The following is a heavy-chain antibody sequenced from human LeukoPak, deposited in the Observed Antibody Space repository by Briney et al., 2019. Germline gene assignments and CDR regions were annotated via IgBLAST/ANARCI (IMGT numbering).Heavy chain of an antibody. D-gene: IGHD3-3*01. V-gene: IGHV4-59*01. CDR3: ARSGHDFWSGYPYYFDY. J-gene: IGHJ4*02. Sequence: SETLSLTCTVSGGSISSYYWSWIRQPPGKGLEWIGYIYYSGSTNYNPPLKSRVTISVDTSKNQFSLKLSSVTAADTAVYYCARSGHDFWSGYPYYFDYWGQGTLVTVSS. CDR1: GGSISSYY. CDR2: IYYSGST.